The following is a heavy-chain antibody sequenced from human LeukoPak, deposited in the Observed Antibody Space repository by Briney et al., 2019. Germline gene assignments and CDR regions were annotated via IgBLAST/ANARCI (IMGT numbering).Heavy chain of an antibody. Sequence: PSQTLSLTCTVSGGSIISGDYYWSWIRQPPGKGLEWIGYIYYSGSTYYNPSLKSRVTISVDTSKNQFSLKLSSVTAADTAVYYCARENLRHYFDYWGQGTLVTVSS. CDR1: GGSIISGDYY. J-gene: IGHJ4*02. CDR3: ARENLRHYFDY. CDR2: IYYSGST. V-gene: IGHV4-30-4*01.